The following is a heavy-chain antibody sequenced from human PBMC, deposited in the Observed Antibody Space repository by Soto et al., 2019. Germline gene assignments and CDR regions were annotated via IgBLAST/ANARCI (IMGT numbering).Heavy chain of an antibody. D-gene: IGHD6-13*01. V-gene: IGHV4-38-2*01. CDR1: GYSISSGYY. J-gene: IGHJ4*02. CDR2: IYHGGST. CDR3: ARYRREAVAGYTLDN. Sequence: SETLSLTCAVSGYSISSGYYWGWLRQPPGKGLEWIGSIYHGGSTYYNPSLNSRVTLSIDMTNNHVSLILNSVTAADTAVYYCARYRREAVAGYTLDNWGQGILVTVSS.